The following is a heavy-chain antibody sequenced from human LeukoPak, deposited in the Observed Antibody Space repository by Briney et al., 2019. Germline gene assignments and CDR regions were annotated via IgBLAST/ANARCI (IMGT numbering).Heavy chain of an antibody. V-gene: IGHV3-53*01. D-gene: IGHD2-15*01. CDR1: EFTFNSYA. J-gene: IGHJ1*01. Sequence: GGSLRLSCAASEFTFNSYAMSWVRQAPGKGLEWVSVIYSGGSTYYADSVKGRFTISRDNSKNTLYLQMNSLRAEDTAVYYCAILLRAEYFQHWGQGTLVTVSS. CDR2: IYSGGST. CDR3: AILLRAEYFQH.